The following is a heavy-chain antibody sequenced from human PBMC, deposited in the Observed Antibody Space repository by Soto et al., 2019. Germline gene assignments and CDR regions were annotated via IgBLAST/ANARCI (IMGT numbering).Heavy chain of an antibody. Sequence: VASVKVSCKASGYTFTGYYMHWVRQAPGQGLEWMGWINPNSGGTNYAQKFQGRVTMTRDTSISTAYMELSRLRSDDTAVYYCARVEQRWGYYYYGMDVWGQGTTVTV. CDR1: GYTFTGYY. J-gene: IGHJ6*02. V-gene: IGHV1-2*02. CDR3: ARVEQRWGYYYYGMDV. D-gene: IGHD6-25*01. CDR2: INPNSGGT.